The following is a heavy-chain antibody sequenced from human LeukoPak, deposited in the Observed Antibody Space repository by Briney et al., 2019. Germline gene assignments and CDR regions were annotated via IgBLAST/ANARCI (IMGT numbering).Heavy chain of an antibody. Sequence: GGSLRLSCAASGFTFRTYGMHWVRQAPGKGLEWVTFIRYDGSDKYYADSVKGRFTISRDNSKNTLFPQMNSLRVADTAVYYCAKRADYCDSSRALYDAFDLWGQGTMVTVSS. V-gene: IGHV3-30*02. D-gene: IGHD3-16*01. CDR2: IRYDGSDK. J-gene: IGHJ3*01. CDR3: AKRADYCDSSRALYDAFDL. CDR1: GFTFRTYG.